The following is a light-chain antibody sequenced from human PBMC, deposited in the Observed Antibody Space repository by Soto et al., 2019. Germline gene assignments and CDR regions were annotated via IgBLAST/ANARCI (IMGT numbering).Light chain of an antibody. V-gene: IGLV2-23*02. J-gene: IGLJ2*01. CDR2: EVS. CDR3: CSYAGSHVV. Sequence: QSALTQPASVSGSPGQSTTISCTGTSSDVGSYNLVSWYQQHPGKAPKLMIYEVSKRPSGVSNRFSGSKSGNTASLTISGLQAEDEADYYRCSYAGSHVVFGGGTKVTVL. CDR1: SSDVGSYNL.